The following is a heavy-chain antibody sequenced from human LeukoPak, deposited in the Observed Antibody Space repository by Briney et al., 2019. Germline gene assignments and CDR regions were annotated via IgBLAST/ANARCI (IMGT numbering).Heavy chain of an antibody. CDR1: GYTFTGYY. CDR3: ARAYCGGDCSLKS. Sequence: ASVKVSCKASGYTFTGYYMHWVRQAPGQGLEWMGWINPNSGDTNYAQKFQGRVTMTRDTSISTAYMELSRLRSDDTAVYYCARAYCGGDCSLKSWGQGTLVTVSS. J-gene: IGHJ5*02. V-gene: IGHV1-2*02. D-gene: IGHD2-21*02. CDR2: INPNSGDT.